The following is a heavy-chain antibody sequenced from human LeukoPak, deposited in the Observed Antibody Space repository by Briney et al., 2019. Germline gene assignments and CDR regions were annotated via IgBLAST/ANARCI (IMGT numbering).Heavy chain of an antibody. V-gene: IGHV4-61*01. D-gene: IGHD3-22*01. CDR1: GGSISSANYC. CDR2: IYYSGST. J-gene: IGHJ4*02. CDR3: ARHSGSLYYDSTIFDY. Sequence: SETLSLTCSVSGGSISSANYCWSWIRQPPAKGLEWIGYIYYSGSTNYNPSLKSRVTISVDTSKNQFSLKLSSVTAADTAVYYCARHSGSLYYDSTIFDYWGQGTLVTVSS.